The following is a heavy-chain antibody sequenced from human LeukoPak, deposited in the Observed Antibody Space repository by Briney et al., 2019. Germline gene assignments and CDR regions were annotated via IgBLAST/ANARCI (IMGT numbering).Heavy chain of an antibody. D-gene: IGHD3-10*01. CDR3: GRTRRGRITMVRGVPHYLDY. CDR2: IKQDGSEK. CDR1: GFTFSSYW. Sequence: GGSLRLSCAASGFTFSSYWMSWVRQAPGKGLEWVVNIKQDGSEKYYVDSGKGRFTISRDNAKNSLYLKMNSLRAEDTAVYYCGRTRRGRITMVRGVPHYLDYWGQGTLVTVSS. J-gene: IGHJ4*02. V-gene: IGHV3-7*01.